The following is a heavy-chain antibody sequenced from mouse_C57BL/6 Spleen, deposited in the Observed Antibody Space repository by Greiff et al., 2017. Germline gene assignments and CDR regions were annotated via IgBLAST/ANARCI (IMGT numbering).Heavy chain of an antibody. CDR1: GYTFTSYW. CDR3: ARSRDLYWYFDV. Sequence: QVQLQQSGAELVMPGASVKLSCKASGYTFTSYWMHWVKQRPGQGLEWIGEIDPSDSYTNYNQKFKGKSTLTVDKSSSTAYMQLSSLTSEDSAVYYCARSRDLYWYFDVWGTGTTVTVSS. D-gene: IGHD3-3*01. V-gene: IGHV1-69*01. CDR2: IDPSDSYT. J-gene: IGHJ1*03.